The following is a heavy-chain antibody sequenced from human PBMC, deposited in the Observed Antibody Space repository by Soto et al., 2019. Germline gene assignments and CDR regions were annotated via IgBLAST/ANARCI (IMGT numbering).Heavy chain of an antibody. D-gene: IGHD2-8*01. CDR2: IIPILGIA. J-gene: IGHJ4*02. V-gene: IGHV1-69*04. CDR3: ARDHQKSYCTNGVCYYPDPGDTDGY. Sequence: GASVKVSCKASGGTFSSYTISWVRQAPGQGLEWMGRIIPILGIANYAQKFQGRVTITADKSTSTAYMELSSLRSEDTAVYYCARDHQKSYCTNGVCYYPDPGDTDGYWGQGTLVTVSS. CDR1: GGTFSSYT.